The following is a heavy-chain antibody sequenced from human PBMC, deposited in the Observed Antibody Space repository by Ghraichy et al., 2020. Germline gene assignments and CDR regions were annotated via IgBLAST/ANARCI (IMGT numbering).Heavy chain of an antibody. J-gene: IGHJ4*02. CDR2: IYWDDDK. V-gene: IGHV2-5*02. CDR3: AHSPPLELRYFDWLPRLYYFDY. CDR1: GFSLSTSGVG. Sequence: SGPTLVKPTQTLTLTCTFSGFSLSTSGVGVGWIRQPPGKALEWLALIYWDDDKHYSPSLKSRLTITKDTSKNQVVLTMTNMDPVDTATYYCAHSPPLELRYFDWLPRLYYFDYWGQGTLVTVSS. D-gene: IGHD3-9*01.